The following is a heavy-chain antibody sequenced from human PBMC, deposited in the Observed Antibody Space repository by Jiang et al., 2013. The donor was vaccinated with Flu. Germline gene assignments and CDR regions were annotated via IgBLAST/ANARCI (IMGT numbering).Heavy chain of an antibody. Sequence: QLLESGGGLVKPGGSLRLSCAASGFTFSIYSMNWVRQAPGKGLEWVSSISGSSSYIYYADSVKGRFTISRDNAKNSLYLQMNSLRAEDTAVYYCARIKDGYNYGSFDYWGQGTLVTVSS. D-gene: IGHD5-24*01. V-gene: IGHV3-21*01. CDR3: ARIKDGYNYGSFDY. J-gene: IGHJ4*02. CDR2: ISGSSSYI. CDR1: GFTFSIYS.